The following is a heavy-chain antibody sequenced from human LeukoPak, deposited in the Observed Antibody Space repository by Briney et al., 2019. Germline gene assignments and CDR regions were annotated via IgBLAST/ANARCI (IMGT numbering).Heavy chain of an antibody. V-gene: IGHV3-9*03. Sequence: GRSLRLSCAASGFTFDDYAMHWVRQAPGKGLEWVSGISWNSGSIGYADSVKGRFTISRDNAKNSLYLQMNSLRAEDMALYYCAKDIGGSGYNYSNYWGQGTLVTVSS. CDR1: GFTFDDYA. CDR2: ISWNSGSI. D-gene: IGHD3-22*01. J-gene: IGHJ4*02. CDR3: AKDIGGSGYNYSNY.